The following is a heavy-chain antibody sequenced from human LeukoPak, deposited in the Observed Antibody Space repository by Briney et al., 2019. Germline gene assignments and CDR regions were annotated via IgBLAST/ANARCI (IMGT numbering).Heavy chain of an antibody. CDR3: ARAMIVVVYAFDI. CDR2: INPNSGGT. V-gene: IGHV1-2*06. CDR1: GYTFTGYY. D-gene: IGHD3-22*01. Sequence: GASVKVSCKASGYTFTGYYMHWVRQAPGQGLEWMGRINPNSGGTNYAQKFQGRVTMTRDTSISTAYMELSRLRSDDTAVYYCARAMIVVVYAFDIWGQGTMVTVSS. J-gene: IGHJ3*02.